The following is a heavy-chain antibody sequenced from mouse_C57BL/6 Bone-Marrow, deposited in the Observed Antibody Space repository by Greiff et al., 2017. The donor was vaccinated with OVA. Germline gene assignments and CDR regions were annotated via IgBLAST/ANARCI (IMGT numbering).Heavy chain of an antibody. J-gene: IGHJ3*01. CDR3: ARDLPYYYGSPWFAY. CDR1: GFTFSSYA. Sequence: EVQVVESGGGLVKPGGSLKLSCAASGFTFSSYAMSWVRQTPEKRLEWVATISDGGSYTYYPANVKGRFTISRDNAKNNLYLQMSHLKSEDTAMYYCARDLPYYYGSPWFAYWGQGTLVTVSA. V-gene: IGHV5-4*01. CDR2: ISDGGSYT. D-gene: IGHD1-1*01.